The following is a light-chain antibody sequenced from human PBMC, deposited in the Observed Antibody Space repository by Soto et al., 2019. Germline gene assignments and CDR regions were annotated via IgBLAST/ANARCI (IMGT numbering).Light chain of an antibody. CDR3: QQYNTYSWT. CDR2: DAS. J-gene: IGKJ1*01. V-gene: IGKV1-5*01. Sequence: IQMTQSPSPLSASVGDRVTITCRASQRIVRWLAWYQQKPGKAPTLLIYDASTLERGVPSRFSGSGSGTECTLTISSLQPDDFATYYCQQYNTYSWTLGQGTKVDIK. CDR1: QRIVRW.